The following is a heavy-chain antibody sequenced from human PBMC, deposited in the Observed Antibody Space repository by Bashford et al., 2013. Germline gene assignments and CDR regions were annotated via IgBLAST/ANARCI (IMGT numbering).Heavy chain of an antibody. Sequence: GSLRLSCGGSGFTFHGYAMHWGRQAPGKALEWLAVISHDGQTTFYTDSVKGRFTISRDNSKKTLYLQMDNVRPEDTALYQCAKDRFSGYYGTFEFWGPEPWSPSPQ. CDR3: AKDRFSGYYGTFEF. CDR2: ISHDGQTT. J-gene: IGHJ4*01. CDR1: GFTFHGYA. D-gene: IGHD3-22*01. V-gene: IGHV3-30*18.